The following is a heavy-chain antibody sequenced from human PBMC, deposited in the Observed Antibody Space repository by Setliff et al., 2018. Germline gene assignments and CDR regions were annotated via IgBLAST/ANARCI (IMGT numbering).Heavy chain of an antibody. CDR1: GYSFSTCW. CDR2: IYPGDSIT. V-gene: IGHV5-51*01. J-gene: IGHJ5*02. D-gene: IGHD3-22*01. Sequence: GESLKISCKGSGYSFSTCWIGWVRQMPGKGLEWMGIIYPGDSITRYSPSFQGQVTISVDKSINTAYLQWSSLRASDTAVYYCARSYDSSASNWFDPWGRGTLVTVSS. CDR3: ARSYDSSASNWFDP.